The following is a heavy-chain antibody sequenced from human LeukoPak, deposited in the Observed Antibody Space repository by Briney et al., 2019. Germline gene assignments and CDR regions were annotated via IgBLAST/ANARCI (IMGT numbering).Heavy chain of an antibody. CDR3: ARVLHHDYVFGTYTVFDY. Sequence: SETLSLTCAVYGGSFSGYYWSWIRQSPGKGLEWVWEINHRGSTNYNPSLKSRVTMTGATSTNQLSLKLSSVTPADTAVYYCARVLHHDYVFGTYTVFDYWGQGTLVTISS. D-gene: IGHD3-16*01. V-gene: IGHV4-34*01. CDR2: INHRGST. J-gene: IGHJ4*02. CDR1: GGSFSGYY.